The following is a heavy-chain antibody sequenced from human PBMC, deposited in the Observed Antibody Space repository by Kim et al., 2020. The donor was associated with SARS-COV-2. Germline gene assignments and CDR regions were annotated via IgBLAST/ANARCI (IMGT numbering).Heavy chain of an antibody. D-gene: IGHD2-21*01. CDR1: GFTFPGYA. V-gene: IGHV3-23*01. J-gene: IGHJ4*02. CDR2: IDGSDGTT. Sequence: GGSLRLSCTTSGFTFPGYAMSWVRQAPGKGLEWVSSIDGSDGTTYYADSVKGRFTISRDNSKNTLYLQMTSLRADDTAVYYCMKGGWGSIWDHWGQGTL. CDR3: MKGGWGSIWDH.